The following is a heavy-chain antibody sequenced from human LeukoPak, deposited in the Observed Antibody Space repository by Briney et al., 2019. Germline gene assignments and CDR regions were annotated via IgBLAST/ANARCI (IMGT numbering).Heavy chain of an antibody. Sequence: GGSLRLSCAASGFTSSSYWMHWVRQAPGKGLVWVSRINSDGSSTSYADSVKGRFAISRDNAKNTLYLQMNSLRAEDTAVYYCARGENTIFRYYYYMDVWGKGTTVTVSS. J-gene: IGHJ6*03. CDR2: INSDGSST. D-gene: IGHD3-3*01. V-gene: IGHV3-74*01. CDR1: GFTSSSYW. CDR3: ARGENTIFRYYYYMDV.